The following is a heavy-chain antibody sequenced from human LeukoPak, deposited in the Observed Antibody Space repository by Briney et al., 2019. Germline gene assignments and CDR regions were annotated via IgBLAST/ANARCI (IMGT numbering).Heavy chain of an antibody. J-gene: IGHJ3*02. V-gene: IGHV4-34*01. CDR1: GGSFSGYY. CDR3: ARLRYTDAFDI. D-gene: IGHD3-9*01. Sequence: SETLSLTCAVYGGSFSGYYWSWIRQPPGKGLEWIGEINHSGSTNYNPSLKSRVTISVDTSKNQFSLKLSSVTAADTAVYYCARLRYTDAFDIWGQGTMVTVSS. CDR2: INHSGST.